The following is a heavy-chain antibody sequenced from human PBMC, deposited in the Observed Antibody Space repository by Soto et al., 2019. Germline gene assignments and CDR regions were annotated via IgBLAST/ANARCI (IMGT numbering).Heavy chain of an antibody. V-gene: IGHV3-21*01. CDR2: ISSSSSYI. CDR1: GFTFSSYS. Sequence: GGSLRLSCAASGFTFSSYSMNWVRQAPGKGLEWVSSISSSSSYIYYADSAKGRFTISRDNAKNSLYLQMNSLRAEDTAVYYCARVRGLEGDVWGQGTTVTVSS. J-gene: IGHJ6*02. D-gene: IGHD1-1*01. CDR3: ARVRGLEGDV.